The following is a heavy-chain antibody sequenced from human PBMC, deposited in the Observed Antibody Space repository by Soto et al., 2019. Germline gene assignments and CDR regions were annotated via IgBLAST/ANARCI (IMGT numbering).Heavy chain of an antibody. V-gene: IGHV4-59*01. CDR3: ARDLSSARFDP. D-gene: IGHD6-19*01. CDR1: GGSISSYY. CDR2: IYYSGST. J-gene: IGHJ5*02. Sequence: SQTLSLTCTVSGGSISSYYWSWIRQPPGKGLEWIGYIYYSGSTNYNPSLKSRVTISVDTSKNQFSLKLSSVTAADTAVYYCARDLSSARFDPWGQGTLVTVSS.